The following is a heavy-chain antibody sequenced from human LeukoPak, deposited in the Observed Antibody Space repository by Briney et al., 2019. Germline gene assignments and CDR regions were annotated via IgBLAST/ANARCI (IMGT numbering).Heavy chain of an antibody. D-gene: IGHD2-21*02. Sequence: SETLSLTCTVSGGSISSSSHYWGWIRQPPGKGLEFIGNIYETGSTYYNPSLKSRVTIFVDTSKNQFSLRLSSVTAADTAVYYCAGAVTAYPYYFDFWGQGTLVTVSS. CDR3: AGAVTAYPYYFDF. CDR2: IYETGST. J-gene: IGHJ4*02. V-gene: IGHV4-39*01. CDR1: GGSISSSSHY.